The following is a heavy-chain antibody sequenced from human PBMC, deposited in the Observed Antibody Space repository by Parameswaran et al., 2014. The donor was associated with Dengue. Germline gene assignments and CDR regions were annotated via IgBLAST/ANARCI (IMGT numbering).Heavy chain of an antibody. D-gene: IGHD3-22*01. J-gene: IGHJ4*02. V-gene: IGHV4-34*01. CDR1: GVSFSGYY. CDR2: INHSGST. CDR3: ARGHRDSSGYYYFGDPKLDY. Sequence: SETLSLTCAVYGVSFSGYYWSWIRQPPGKGLEWIGEINHSGSTNYNPSLKSRVTISVDTSKNQFSLKLSSVTAADTAVYYCARGHRDSSGYYYFGDPKLDYWGQGTLVTVSS.